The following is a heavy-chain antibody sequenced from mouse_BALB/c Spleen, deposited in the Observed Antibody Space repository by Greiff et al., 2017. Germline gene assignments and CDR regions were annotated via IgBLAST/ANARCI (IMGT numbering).Heavy chain of an antibody. CDR3: ARGNYYGSFDY. CDR2: INPNNGGT. D-gene: IGHD1-2*01. Sequence: VQLQQSGPELVKPGASVKLSCKTSGYTFSDYAMSWVKQSQGKSLEWIGGINPNNGGTSYNQKFTGRATLTVDKSSSTAYMELRSLTSEDSSVYYCARGNYYGSFDYWGQGTTLTVSA. CDR1: GYTFSDYA. V-gene: IGHV1-26*01. J-gene: IGHJ2*01.